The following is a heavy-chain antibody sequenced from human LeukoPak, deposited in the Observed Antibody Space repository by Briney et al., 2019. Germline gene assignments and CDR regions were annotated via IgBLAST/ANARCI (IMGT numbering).Heavy chain of an antibody. J-gene: IGHJ3*02. CDR2: ISSSSTI. D-gene: IGHD2-21*01. CDR3: AGEVISLGAFDI. CDR1: GFTFSSYS. V-gene: IGHV3-48*01. Sequence: PGGSLRLSCAASGFTFSSYSMNWVRQAPGKGLEWVSYISSSSTIYYADSVKGRFTISRDNAKNSLYLQMNSLRAEDTAVYYCAGEVISLGAFDIWGQGTMVTVSS.